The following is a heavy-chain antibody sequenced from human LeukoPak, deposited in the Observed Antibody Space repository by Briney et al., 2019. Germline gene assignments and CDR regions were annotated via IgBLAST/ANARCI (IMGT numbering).Heavy chain of an antibody. CDR3: ARVIHLGELSLYDY. D-gene: IGHD3-16*02. J-gene: IGHJ4*02. Sequence: GESLKISCKGSGYSFTTYWITWVRQMPGEGLEWMGRIDPSDSYTNYSPSFQGHVTISADESISTAYLQWSSLKASDTAMYYCARVIHLGELSLYDYWGQGTLVTVSS. CDR1: GYSFTTYW. V-gene: IGHV5-10-1*01. CDR2: IDPSDSYT.